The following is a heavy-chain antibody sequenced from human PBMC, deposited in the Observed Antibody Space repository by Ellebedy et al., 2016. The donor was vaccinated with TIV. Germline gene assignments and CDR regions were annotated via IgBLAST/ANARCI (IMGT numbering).Heavy chain of an antibody. V-gene: IGHV3-30*04. D-gene: IGHD3-10*01. CDR2: ISYDGSNK. CDR1: GFTFSSYA. J-gene: IGHJ4*02. CDR3: ARDLEIRGVVFDF. Sequence: GGSLRLSCAASGFTFSSYAMHWVRQAPGKGLEWVAVISYDGSNKYYADSVKGRFSISRDDPKNSVYLQMNNLRAEDTAVYFCARDLEIRGVVFDFWGQGTLVTVSS.